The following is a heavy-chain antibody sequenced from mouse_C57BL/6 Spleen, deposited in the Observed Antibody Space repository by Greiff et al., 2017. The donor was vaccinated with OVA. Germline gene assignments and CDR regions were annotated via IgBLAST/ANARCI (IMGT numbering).Heavy chain of an antibody. CDR1: GFTFSSYT. Sequence: EVQGVESGGGLVKPGGSLKLSCAASGFTFSSYTMSWVRQTPEKRLEWVATISGGGGNTYYPDSVKGRFTISRDNAKNTLYLQMSSLRSEDTALYYCARQRAYYSNWDYWGQGTTLTVSS. V-gene: IGHV5-9*01. CDR3: ARQRAYYSNWDY. CDR2: ISGGGGNT. J-gene: IGHJ2*01. D-gene: IGHD2-5*01.